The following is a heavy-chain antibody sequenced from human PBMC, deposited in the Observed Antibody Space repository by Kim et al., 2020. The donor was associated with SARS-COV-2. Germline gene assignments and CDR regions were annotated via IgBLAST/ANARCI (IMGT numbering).Heavy chain of an antibody. CDR1: GGSISSYY. V-gene: IGHV4-59*08. D-gene: IGHD3-10*01. J-gene: IGHJ3*02. Sequence: SETLSLTCTVSGGSISSYYWSWIRQPPGKGLEWIGYIYYSGSTNYNPSLKNRVTISVDTSKNQFSLKLSSVTAADTAVYYCARHEAVLLWFGPGAFDIWGQGTMVTVSS. CDR2: IYYSGST. CDR3: ARHEAVLLWFGPGAFDI.